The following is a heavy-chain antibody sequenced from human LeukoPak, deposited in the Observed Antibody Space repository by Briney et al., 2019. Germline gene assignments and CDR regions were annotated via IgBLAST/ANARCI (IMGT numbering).Heavy chain of an antibody. CDR2: IKEYEGD. CDR3: ARWRGAQSEFDY. J-gene: IGHJ4*02. V-gene: IGHV3-7*01. Sequence: GESLRLSCAASGFALSDYALSWVRQAPGKGLEWVAHIKEYEGDFYLDSVRGRFTASRDNALNSVYLQMNSLRADDTAVYYCARWRGAQSEFDYWGQGALVTVSS. D-gene: IGHD1-26*01. CDR1: GFALSDYA.